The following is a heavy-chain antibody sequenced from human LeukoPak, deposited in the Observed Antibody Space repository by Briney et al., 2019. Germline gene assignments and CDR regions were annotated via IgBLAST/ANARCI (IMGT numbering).Heavy chain of an antibody. Sequence: GGSLRLPCAASGFPFSSYWMHWVRQVPGKGLLWVSRINSDGSATIYADSVRGRFTISRDNAKNTLYLQMSGLRVDDTAVYHCASDSPYYGMDVWGQGTTVTVSS. CDR2: INSDGSAT. J-gene: IGHJ6*02. V-gene: IGHV3-74*01. CDR1: GFPFSSYW. CDR3: ASDSPYYGMDV.